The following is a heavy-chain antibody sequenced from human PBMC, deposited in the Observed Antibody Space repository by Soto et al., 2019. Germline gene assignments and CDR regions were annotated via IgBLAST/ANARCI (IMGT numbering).Heavy chain of an antibody. D-gene: IGHD4-17*01. J-gene: IGHJ3*02. V-gene: IGHV1-2*04. CDR3: ASSETTRDAFDI. Sequence: ASVEVSCKASGYTFTGYYMHWVLQAPGQGLEWMGWINPNSGGTNYAQKFQGWVTMTRDTSISTAYMELSRRRSDDTAVYYCASSETTRDAFDIWGQGTMVTVSS. CDR2: INPNSGGT. CDR1: GYTFTGYY.